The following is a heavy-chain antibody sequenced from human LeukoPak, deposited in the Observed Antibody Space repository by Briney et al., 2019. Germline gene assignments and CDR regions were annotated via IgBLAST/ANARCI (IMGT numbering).Heavy chain of an antibody. Sequence: PRGSLRLSCAASGFTFGNHAMHWVRQAPGMGLEWVAVISYEASNKYYADSVKGRFTISRDNSKNMLYLQMNSLRAEDTAVYYCARDYLVGCTDTICYPIDYWGQGTLVTVSS. CDR1: GFTFGNHA. V-gene: IGHV3-30*01. CDR2: ISYEASNK. CDR3: ARDYLVGCTDTICYPIDY. D-gene: IGHD2-8*02. J-gene: IGHJ4*02.